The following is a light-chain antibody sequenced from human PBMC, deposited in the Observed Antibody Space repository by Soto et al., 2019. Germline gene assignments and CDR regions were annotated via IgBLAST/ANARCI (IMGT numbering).Light chain of an antibody. J-gene: IGKJ4*01. Sequence: EIVMTQSTATVSVSPGERATLSCRASQSISTNVAWYQQKPGQALRLLIYDASTRATGVSTRFSGSGSGTEFTLTISSLQSEDFAIYYCQQYNNWPPLTFGGGTKVEI. CDR3: QQYNNWPPLT. CDR2: DAS. CDR1: QSISTN. V-gene: IGKV3-15*01.